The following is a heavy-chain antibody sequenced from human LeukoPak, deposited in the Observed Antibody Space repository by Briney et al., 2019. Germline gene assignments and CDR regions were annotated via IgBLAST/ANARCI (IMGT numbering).Heavy chain of an antibody. CDR1: GGSFSGYY. CDR2: INHSGST. CDR3: ARDRGV. J-gene: IGHJ4*02. Sequence: SETLSLTCAVYGGSFSGYYWSWIRQPPGKGLEWIGEINHSGSTNYNPSLKSRVTISVDTSKNQFSLKLSSVTAADTAVYYCARDRGVWGQGTLVTVSS. D-gene: IGHD1-26*01. V-gene: IGHV4-34*01.